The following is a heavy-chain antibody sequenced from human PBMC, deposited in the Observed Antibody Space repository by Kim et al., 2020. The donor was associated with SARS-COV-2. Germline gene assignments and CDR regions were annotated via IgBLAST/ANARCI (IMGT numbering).Heavy chain of an antibody. Sequence: NPSLKRQVTLAVDTSKTRFSLKLSSVTAADTAVYYCARDRQQLVRNGMDVWGQGTTVTVSS. D-gene: IGHD6-13*01. CDR3: ARDRQQLVRNGMDV. V-gene: IGHV4-31*01. J-gene: IGHJ6*02.